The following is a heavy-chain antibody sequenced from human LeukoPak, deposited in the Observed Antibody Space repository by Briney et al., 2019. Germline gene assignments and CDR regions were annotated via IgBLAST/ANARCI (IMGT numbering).Heavy chain of an antibody. V-gene: IGHV3-11*04. CDR1: RFTYSNNS. J-gene: IGHJ4*02. D-gene: IGHD2-15*01. CDR2: ISSSGSTI. Sequence: GGSLRQSCIVTRFTYSNNSMSWVRQAPGKGLEWVSYISSSGSTIYYADSVKGRFTISRDNAKNSLYLQMNSLRAEDTAFYYCAREGVVVGRDFDYWGQGTLVTVSS. CDR3: AREGVVVGRDFDY.